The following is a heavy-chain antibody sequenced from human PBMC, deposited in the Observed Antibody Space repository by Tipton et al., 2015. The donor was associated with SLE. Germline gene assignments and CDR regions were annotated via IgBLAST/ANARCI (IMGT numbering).Heavy chain of an antibody. CDR2: ISAYNGNT. Sequence: QVQLVQSGPEVKKPGASVKVSCKASGYSFISYGVSWVRQAPGQGLEWMGWISAYNGNTNYPQKLQGRVTMTTDTSTSTAYMELRSLRSDDTAVFYCALTSDYGDYGQLDYWGQGTLLTVST. J-gene: IGHJ4*02. CDR1: GYSFISYG. D-gene: IGHD4-17*01. V-gene: IGHV1-18*01. CDR3: ALTSDYGDYGQLDY.